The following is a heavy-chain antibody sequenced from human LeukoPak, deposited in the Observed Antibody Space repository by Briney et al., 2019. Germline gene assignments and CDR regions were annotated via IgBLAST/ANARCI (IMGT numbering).Heavy chain of an antibody. CDR3: ARDKAVGSTQFYMDV. J-gene: IGHJ6*03. V-gene: IGHV3-64*01. D-gene: IGHD6-19*01. CDR1: GFTFSSYG. CDR2: ISSNGGST. Sequence: GGSLRLSCAASGFTFSSYGMSWVRQAPGKGLEYVSAISSNGGSTYYANSVKGRFTISRDNSKNTLYLQMGSLRAEDMAVYYCARDKAVGSTQFYMDVWGKGTTVTVSS.